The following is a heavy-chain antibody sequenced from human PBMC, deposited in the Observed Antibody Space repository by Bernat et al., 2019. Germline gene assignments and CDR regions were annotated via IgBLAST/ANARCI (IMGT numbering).Heavy chain of an antibody. CDR2: IGTAGDT. V-gene: IGHV3-13*04. J-gene: IGHJ6*02. Sequence: EVQLVESGGGLVQPGGSLRLSCAASGFTFSSYDMHWVRQATGKGLEWVSAIGTAGDTYYPGSVKGRFTISRENAKNSLYLQMNSLRAGDTAVYYCAREASRDGYNYHYYYGMDVWGQGTTVTVSS. D-gene: IGHD5-24*01. CDR3: AREASRDGYNYHYYYGMDV. CDR1: GFTFSSYD.